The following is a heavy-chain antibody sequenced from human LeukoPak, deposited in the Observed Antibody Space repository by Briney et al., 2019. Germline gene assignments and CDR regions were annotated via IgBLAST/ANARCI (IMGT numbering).Heavy chain of an antibody. D-gene: IGHD4-17*01. J-gene: IGHJ3*02. CDR1: GITFRIYW. Sequence: GGSLRLSCAASGITFRIYWMSWIRQAPGKGLEWVANIKQDGSEKYYVDSVKGRFTISRDNAKNSLLLQMNSLRAEDTAVYYCARPQVNDYGDCGIWGQGTMVAVSS. V-gene: IGHV3-7*01. CDR3: ARPQVNDYGDCGI. CDR2: IKQDGSEK.